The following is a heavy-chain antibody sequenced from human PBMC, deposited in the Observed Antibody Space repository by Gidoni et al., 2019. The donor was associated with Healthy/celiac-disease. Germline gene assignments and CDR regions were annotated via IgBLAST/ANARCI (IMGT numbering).Heavy chain of an antibody. D-gene: IGHD3-3*01. V-gene: IGHV4-34*01. CDR2: INHSGST. Sequence: QVQLQQWGAGLLKPSETLSLTCAVYGGSFSGYYWSWIRQPPGKGLEWIGEINHSGSTNYNPSRKSRVTISVDTSKNQFSLKLSSVTAADTAVYYCARGRISITIFGVARYYGMDVWGQGTTVTVSS. CDR3: ARGRISITIFGVARYYGMDV. CDR1: GGSFSGYY. J-gene: IGHJ6*02.